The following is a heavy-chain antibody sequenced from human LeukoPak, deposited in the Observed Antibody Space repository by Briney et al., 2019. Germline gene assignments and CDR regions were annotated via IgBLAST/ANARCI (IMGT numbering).Heavy chain of an antibody. D-gene: IGHD1-1*01. Sequence: GASVKVSCKASGYTFTSYGISWVRQAPGQGLEWMGWISAYNGNTNYAQKLQGRVTMTTDTSTSTAYMELRSLRPDDTAVYYCARGGGPPNPGKYGMDVWGQGTTVTVSS. CDR1: GYTFTSYG. J-gene: IGHJ6*02. CDR2: ISAYNGNT. CDR3: ARGGGPPNPGKYGMDV. V-gene: IGHV1-18*01.